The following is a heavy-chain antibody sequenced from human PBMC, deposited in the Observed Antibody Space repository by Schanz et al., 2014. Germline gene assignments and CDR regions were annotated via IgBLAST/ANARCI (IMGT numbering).Heavy chain of an antibody. D-gene: IGHD1-26*01. V-gene: IGHV3-48*01. CDR2: VSRSTPDI. CDR1: GFTFSSYW. J-gene: IGHJ4*02. Sequence: EVHLLDSGGGLVQPGGSLRLSCAASGFTFSSYWMHWVRQVPGKGLEWVSYVSRSTPDIYYADSVKGRFTISRDNSKNTLYLQMNSLRAEDTGLYFCARGGSGSHYRLDYWGQGTLVTVSS. CDR3: ARGGSGSHYRLDY.